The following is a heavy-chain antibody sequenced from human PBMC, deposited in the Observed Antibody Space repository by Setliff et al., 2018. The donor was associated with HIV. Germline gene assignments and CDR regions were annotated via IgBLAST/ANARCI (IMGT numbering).Heavy chain of an antibody. CDR3: ARRYINWFETTGHFDY. D-gene: IGHD1-1*01. Sequence: SETLSLTCTVSGGSISSYYWSWIRQPAGKGLEWIGRIYTSGNTNYNPSLKSRVTMSVDTSKKDTSKDQFSLNLNSVTAADTAVYYCARRYINWFETTGHFDYWGQGTLVTVSS. CDR1: GGSISSYY. J-gene: IGHJ4*02. V-gene: IGHV4-4*07. CDR2: IYTSGNT.